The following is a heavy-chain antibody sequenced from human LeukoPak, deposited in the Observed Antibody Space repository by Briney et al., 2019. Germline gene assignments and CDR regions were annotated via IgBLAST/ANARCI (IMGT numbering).Heavy chain of an antibody. CDR2: THHSGTT. V-gene: IGHV4-38-2*02. CDR3: ARGDIVATALDY. Sequence: PSETLSLTCTVSGYSISSGSYWGWIRQPPGKGLEWIGSTHHSGTTYYSPSLKSRVTISIDTSKNQFSLMLSSVTAADTAVYYCARGDIVATALDYWGQGTLVTVSS. CDR1: GYSISSGSY. D-gene: IGHD5-12*01. J-gene: IGHJ4*02.